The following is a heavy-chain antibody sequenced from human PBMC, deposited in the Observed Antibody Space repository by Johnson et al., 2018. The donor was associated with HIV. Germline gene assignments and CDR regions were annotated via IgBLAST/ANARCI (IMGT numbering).Heavy chain of an antibody. V-gene: IGHV3-30*02. CDR3: ANGPIKYSRSSRGGAFEI. J-gene: IGHJ3*02. D-gene: IGHD6-6*01. CDR1: GFTFSSYG. CDR2: IRYDGSNK. Sequence: VQLVESGGGLVQPGGSLRLSCAASGFTFSSYGMHWVRQAPGKGLAWVAFIRYDGSNKYYADSVKGRFTISIDNSKNTLYLQMNSLRAEDTAVYYCANGPIKYSRSSRGGAFEIWGQGTTVIVSS.